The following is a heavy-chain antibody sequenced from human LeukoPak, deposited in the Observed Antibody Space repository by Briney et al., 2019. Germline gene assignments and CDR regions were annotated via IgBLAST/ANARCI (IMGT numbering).Heavy chain of an antibody. J-gene: IGHJ5*02. V-gene: IGHV4-59*08. CDR1: GGSISSYY. CDR2: IYYSGST. Sequence: SETLSLTCTVSGGSISSYYWSWIRQPPGRGLEWIGYIYYSGSTNYNPSLKSRVTISLDTSKNQFSLKLTSVTAADTAVYYCARRAYGSGSYPFDPWGQGTLVTVSS. CDR3: ARRAYGSGSYPFDP. D-gene: IGHD3-10*01.